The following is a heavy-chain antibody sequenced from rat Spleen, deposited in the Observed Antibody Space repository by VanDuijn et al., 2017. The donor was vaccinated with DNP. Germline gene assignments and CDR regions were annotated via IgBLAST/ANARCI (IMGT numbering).Heavy chain of an antibody. J-gene: IGHJ3*01. V-gene: IGHV5S10*01. D-gene: IGHD1-4*01. CDR3: ATSPGPNWFAY. CDR1: GFIFSDYY. CDR2: IIYDGSRT. Sequence: EVQLVESGGGLVQPGRSLKLSCAASGFIFSDYYMAWVRQAPKKGLEWVATIIYDGSRTYYRDSVKGRFTISRDNARSTLYLQMDSLRSEDTATYYCATSPGPNWFAYWGQGTLVTVSS.